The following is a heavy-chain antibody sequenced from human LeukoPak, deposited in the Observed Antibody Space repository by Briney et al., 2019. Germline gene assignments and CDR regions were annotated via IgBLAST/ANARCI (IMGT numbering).Heavy chain of an antibody. J-gene: IGHJ4*02. CDR3: ARGSEVGATLGLYYFDY. CDR1: GYTFTSYG. Sequence: ASVKVSCKASGYTFTSYGISWVRQAPGQGLEWMGWISAYNGNTNHAQKLQGRVTMTTDTSTSTAYMELRSLRSDDTAVYYCARGSEVGATLGLYYFDYWGQGTLVTVSS. CDR2: ISAYNGNT. D-gene: IGHD1-26*01. V-gene: IGHV1-18*01.